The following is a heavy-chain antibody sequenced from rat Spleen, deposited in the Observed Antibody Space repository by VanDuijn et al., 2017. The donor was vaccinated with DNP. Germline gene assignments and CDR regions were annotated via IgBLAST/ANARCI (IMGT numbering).Heavy chain of an antibody. D-gene: IGHD1-3*01. J-gene: IGHJ3*01. Sequence: EVQLVESGGGLVQPGRFMKLSCAASGFAFSNSDMAWVRQAPAKGLEWVASISRSGATIYYRDSVKGRFTLSRDNAENTLYLQMDSLRSEDTATYYCVAHYGGYGYWGQGTLVTVSS. CDR1: GFAFSNSD. CDR2: ISRSGATI. V-gene: IGHV5-25*01. CDR3: VAHYGGYGY.